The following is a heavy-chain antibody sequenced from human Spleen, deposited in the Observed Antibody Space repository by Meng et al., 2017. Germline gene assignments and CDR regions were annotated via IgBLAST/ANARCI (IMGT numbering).Heavy chain of an antibody. CDR2: INHSGST. J-gene: IGHJ4*02. V-gene: IGHV4-34*01. CDR1: GGSFSDYY. D-gene: IGHD3-22*01. CDR3: GGSSGYPIDY. Sequence: VQPQAGGAGLLASSEPPSLTCVFSGGSFSDYYWSWIRQPAGEGLEWIGEINHSGSTNYNPSLESRATISVDTSKNQFSLKLSSVTAADTAVYYCGGSSGYPIDYWGQGTLVTVSS.